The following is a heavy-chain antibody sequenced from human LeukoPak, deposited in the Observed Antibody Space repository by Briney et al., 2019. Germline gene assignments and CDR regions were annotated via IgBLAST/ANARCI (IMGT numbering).Heavy chain of an antibody. V-gene: IGHV1-2*02. Sequence: GASVKVSCKASGYTFTGYYMHWVRQAPGQGLEWMGWINPNSGGTNYAQKFQGRVTMTRDTSISTAYMELSRLRSDDTAVYYCARQPGIVVVPAAIHFDYWGQGTLVTVSS. CDR1: GYTFTGYY. CDR3: ARQPGIVVVPAAIHFDY. J-gene: IGHJ4*02. CDR2: INPNSGGT. D-gene: IGHD2-2*01.